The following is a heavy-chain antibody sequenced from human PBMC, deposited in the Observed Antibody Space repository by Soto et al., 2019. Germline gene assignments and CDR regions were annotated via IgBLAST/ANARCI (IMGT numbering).Heavy chain of an antibody. J-gene: IGHJ6*02. CDR1: GGSISSGDYY. CDR2: IYYSGST. CDR3: ARDAIVLVPAATSLNYYYYGMDV. Sequence: QVQLQESGPGPVKPSQTLSLTCTVSGGSISSGDYYWSWIRQPPGKGLEWIGYIYYSGSTYYNPYLKIRVTISVDTSKNQFSLKLSSVTAADTAVYYCARDAIVLVPAATSLNYYYYGMDVWGQGTTVTVSS. D-gene: IGHD2-2*01. V-gene: IGHV4-30-4*01.